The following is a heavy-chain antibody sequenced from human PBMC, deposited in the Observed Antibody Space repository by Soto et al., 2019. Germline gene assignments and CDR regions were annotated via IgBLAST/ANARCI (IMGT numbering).Heavy chain of an antibody. D-gene: IGHD3-22*01. CDR1: GFTFSSYA. Sequence: EVHLLESGGDLVQPGGSLRLSCAASGFTFSSYAMSWVRQAAGKGLEWVSAISGSGGNTYYVDSVKGRFTISRDNSKNTLYLQMNSLRAEDTAVYYCANRYYYEHRGLWDYWGQGPLVTVSS. J-gene: IGHJ4*02. V-gene: IGHV3-23*01. CDR2: ISGSGGNT. CDR3: ANRYYYEHRGLWDY.